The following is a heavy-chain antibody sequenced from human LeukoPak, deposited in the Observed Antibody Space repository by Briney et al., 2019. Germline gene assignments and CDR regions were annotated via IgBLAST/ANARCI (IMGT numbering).Heavy chain of an antibody. J-gene: IGHJ4*02. D-gene: IGHD3-22*01. CDR3: ASTTVGATMIVS. CDR1: GYTFTSYD. V-gene: IGHV1-8*03. CDR2: MNPNSGNT. Sequence: ASVKVSCKASGYTFTSYDINWVRQATGQGLEWMGWMNPNSGNTGYAQKFQGRVTITRNTSISTAYMELSSLRSEDTAVYYCASTTVGATMIVSWGQGTLVTVSS.